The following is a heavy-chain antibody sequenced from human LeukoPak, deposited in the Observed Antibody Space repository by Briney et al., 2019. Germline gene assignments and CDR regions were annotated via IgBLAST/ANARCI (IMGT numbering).Heavy chain of an antibody. CDR3: ARGVYSYGHLFFDY. CDR2: MNPNSGNT. D-gene: IGHD5-18*01. Sequence: ASVKVSCKASGYTFTSYDINWVRQATGQGLEWMGWMNPNSGNTGYAQKFQGRVTMTRNTSISTAYMELSSLRSEDTAVYYCARGVYSYGHLFFDYWGQGTLVTVSS. CDR1: GYTFTSYD. J-gene: IGHJ4*02. V-gene: IGHV1-8*01.